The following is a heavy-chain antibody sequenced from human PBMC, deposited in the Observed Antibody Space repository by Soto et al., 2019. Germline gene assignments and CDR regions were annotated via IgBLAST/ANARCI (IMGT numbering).Heavy chain of an antibody. CDR1: GFTFSSYA. CDR2: ISYDGRNK. CDR3: ASEPQAVLRGDLDY. J-gene: IGHJ4*02. Sequence: QVQLVESGGGVVQPGRSLRLSCAASGFTFSSYAMHWVRQAPGKGLEWVAVISYDGRNKYCADSVKGRFTISRDKSKNKLYLQMNSVRAEDTAVYYCASEPQAVLRGDLDYWGQGTLVTVSS. V-gene: IGHV3-30*04. D-gene: IGHD2-21*02.